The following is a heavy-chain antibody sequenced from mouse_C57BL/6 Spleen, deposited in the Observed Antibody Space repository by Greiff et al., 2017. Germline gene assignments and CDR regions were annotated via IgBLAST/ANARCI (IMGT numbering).Heavy chain of an antibody. J-gene: IGHJ4*01. CDR3: ARADYYGSSPAMDY. Sequence: EVQLQQSGPELVKPGASVKIPCKASGYTFTDYNMDWVKQSHGKSLEWIGDINPNNGGTIYNQKFKGKATLTVDKSSSTAYMELRSLTSEDTAVYYCARADYYGSSPAMDYWGQGTSVTVSS. CDR1: GYTFTDYN. D-gene: IGHD1-1*01. V-gene: IGHV1-18*01. CDR2: INPNNGGT.